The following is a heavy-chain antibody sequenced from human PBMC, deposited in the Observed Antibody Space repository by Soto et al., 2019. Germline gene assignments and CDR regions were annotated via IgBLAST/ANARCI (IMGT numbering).Heavy chain of an antibody. CDR3: ARDAPACSSTSCYLIS. V-gene: IGHV3-30-3*01. D-gene: IGHD2-2*01. CDR1: GFTFSSYA. CDR2: ISYDGSNK. Sequence: QVQLVESGGGVVQPGRSLRLSCAASGFTFSSYAMHWVRQAPGKGLEWVAVISYDGSNKYYADSVKGRFTISRDNSKNTLYLQMNSLRAEDTAVYYCARDAPACSSTSCYLISWGQGTLVTVSS. J-gene: IGHJ4*02.